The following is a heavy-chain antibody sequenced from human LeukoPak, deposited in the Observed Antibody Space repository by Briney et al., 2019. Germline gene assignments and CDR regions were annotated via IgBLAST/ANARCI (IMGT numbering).Heavy chain of an antibody. Sequence: PGGSLRLSCAPSGFTFSSYEMNWVRQAPGKGLEWIGEINHSGSTNYNPSLKSRVTISVDTSKNQFSLKLSSVTAADTAVYYCARAFGDYCTNGVCYHFDYWGQGTLVTVSS. D-gene: IGHD2-8*01. V-gene: IGHV4-34*01. CDR1: GFTFSSYE. J-gene: IGHJ4*02. CDR3: ARAFGDYCTNGVCYHFDY. CDR2: INHSGST.